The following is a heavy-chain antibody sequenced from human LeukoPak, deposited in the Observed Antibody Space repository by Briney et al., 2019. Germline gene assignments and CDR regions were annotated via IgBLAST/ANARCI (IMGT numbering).Heavy chain of an antibody. CDR2: ISGSGGST. Sequence: GGSLRLSCAASGFTFSSYAMSWVRQAPGKGLEWVSAISGSGGSTYYADSVKVRFTTSRDNAKNSLYLQMNSLRAEDTAVYYCARESFMSGDYWGQGTLVTVSS. V-gene: IGHV3-23*01. CDR1: GFTFSSYA. D-gene: IGHD6-25*01. CDR3: ARESFMSGDY. J-gene: IGHJ4*02.